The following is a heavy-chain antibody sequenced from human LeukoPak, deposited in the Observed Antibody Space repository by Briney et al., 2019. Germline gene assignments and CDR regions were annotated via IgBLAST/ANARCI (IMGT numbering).Heavy chain of an antibody. V-gene: IGHV4-59*11. CDR2: IYYSGSS. J-gene: IGHJ4*02. D-gene: IGHD6-6*01. CDR1: GASISSHY. Sequence: SETLSLTCTVSGASISSHYWSWIRQPPGKGLEWIGYIYYSGSSNYNPSLKSRVTMSVDTSKNQFSLKLSSVTAADTAVYYCARDYSSSSIGVDYWGQGTLVTVSS. CDR3: ARDYSSSSIGVDY.